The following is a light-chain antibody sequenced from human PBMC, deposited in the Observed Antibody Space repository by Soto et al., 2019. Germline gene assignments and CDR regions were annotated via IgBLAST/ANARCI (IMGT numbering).Light chain of an antibody. Sequence: ENLLTQSPGTLSLSPGERATLSCRASQSVSRSFLAWYQQKPGQASRLLIHGASSRVNGIPDRFSGSGFGTDFTLTISRLEPEDFAVYYCQQYGSSPFTFGGGTRVTIK. CDR3: QQYGSSPFT. CDR2: GAS. V-gene: IGKV3-20*01. CDR1: QSVSRSF. J-gene: IGKJ4*01.